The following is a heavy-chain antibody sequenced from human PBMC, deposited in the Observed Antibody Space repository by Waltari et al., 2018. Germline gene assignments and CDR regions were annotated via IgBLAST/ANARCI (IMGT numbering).Heavy chain of an antibody. Sequence: EVQLVESGGGLVKPGGSLRLSCAASGFTFSSYSMNWVRQAPGKGLEWVSSISSSSSYIYYADSVKGRFTISRDNAKNSLCLQMNSLRAEDTAVYYCARAKSGYNYYFDYWGQGTLVTVSS. CDR3: ARAKSGYNYYFDY. J-gene: IGHJ4*02. CDR1: GFTFSSYS. CDR2: ISSSSSYI. V-gene: IGHV3-21*01. D-gene: IGHD5-12*01.